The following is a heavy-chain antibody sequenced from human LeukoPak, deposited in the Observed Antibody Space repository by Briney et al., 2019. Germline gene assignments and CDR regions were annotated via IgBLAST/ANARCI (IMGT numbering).Heavy chain of an antibody. CDR3: ARFAVVVAATWFDP. V-gene: IGHV3-74*01. Sequence: GGSLRLSCAASGFTFSNYWMHWVRQDPGKGLVWVSYINPDGSNTNYADFVKGRFTISRDNAKNALYLQMNSLRAEDTAVYYCARFAVVVAATWFDPWGQGTLVTVSS. D-gene: IGHD2-15*01. J-gene: IGHJ5*02. CDR2: INPDGSNT. CDR1: GFTFSNYW.